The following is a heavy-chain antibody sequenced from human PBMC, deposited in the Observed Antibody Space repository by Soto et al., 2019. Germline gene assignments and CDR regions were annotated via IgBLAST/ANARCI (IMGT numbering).Heavy chain of an antibody. J-gene: IGHJ5*02. CDR2: ISGSGGST. Sequence: PGGSLRLSCAASGFTFSSYAMSWVRQAPGKGLEWVSAISGSGGSTYYADSVKGRFTISRDNSKNTLYLQMNSLRAEDTAVYYCAKAQYSSSSNNWFDPWGQGTLVTVSS. CDR3: AKAQYSSSSNNWFDP. CDR1: GFTFSSYA. D-gene: IGHD6-13*01. V-gene: IGHV3-23*01.